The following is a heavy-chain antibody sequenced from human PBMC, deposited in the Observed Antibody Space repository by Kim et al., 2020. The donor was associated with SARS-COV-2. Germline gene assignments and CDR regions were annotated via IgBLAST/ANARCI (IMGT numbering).Heavy chain of an antibody. D-gene: IGHD5-12*01. V-gene: IGHV3-30-3*01. CDR1: GFTFSGYT. J-gene: IGHJ4*02. Sequence: GGSLRLSCAASGFTFSGYTMHWVSQAPGKGLEWVAVISYDGNNEYYADSVKGRFTVSRDNSKNTVFLQVNSLRAEDTAVYYCTRDNSGTGVPAIAYFDHWGQGTLVTVSS. CDR2: ISYDGNNE. CDR3: TRDNSGTGVPAIAYFDH.